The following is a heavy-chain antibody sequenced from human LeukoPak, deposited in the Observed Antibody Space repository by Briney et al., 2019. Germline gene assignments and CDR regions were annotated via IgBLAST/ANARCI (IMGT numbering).Heavy chain of an antibody. Sequence: ASVTVSCKASGYIFTRYGVTWVRQAPGQGLEWMGWISAYNGNTKYEEKVQDRVTMTTDTSTSTVYMELSSLRSEDTAVYYCAREKGYDSSGFAYFDYWGQGTLVTVSS. CDR3: AREKGYDSSGFAYFDY. CDR1: GYIFTRYG. V-gene: IGHV1-18*01. D-gene: IGHD3-22*01. CDR2: ISAYNGNT. J-gene: IGHJ4*02.